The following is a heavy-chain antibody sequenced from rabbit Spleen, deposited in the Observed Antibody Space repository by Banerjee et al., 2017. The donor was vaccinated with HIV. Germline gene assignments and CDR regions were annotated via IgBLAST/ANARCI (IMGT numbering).Heavy chain of an antibody. Sequence: QEQLKESGGGLVQPGGSLKLSCKASGFTLSSYYMNWVRQAPGKGLEWIACINAVTGKAVYASWAKGRFTFSKTSSTTVTLQMTSLTAADTATYFCARDLASVVGWNFNLWGPGTLVTVS. CDR2: INAVTGKA. D-gene: IGHD3-1*01. J-gene: IGHJ4*01. V-gene: IGHV1S45*01. CDR3: ARDLASVVGWNFNL. CDR1: GFTLSSYYM.